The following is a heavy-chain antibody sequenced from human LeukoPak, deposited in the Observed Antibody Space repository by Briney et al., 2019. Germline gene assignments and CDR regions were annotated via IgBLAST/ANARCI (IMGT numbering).Heavy chain of an antibody. CDR3: ASGLGSGYYYYYYMDV. CDR1: GFTFSSYA. D-gene: IGHD3/OR15-3a*01. CDR2: ISGSGGST. Sequence: GGSLRLSCAASGFTFSSYAMSWVRQAPGKGLEWVSAISGSGGSTYYADSVKGRFTISRDNSKNTLYLQMNSLRAEDTAVYYCASGLGSGYYYYYYMDVWGKGTTVTVSS. V-gene: IGHV3-23*01. J-gene: IGHJ6*03.